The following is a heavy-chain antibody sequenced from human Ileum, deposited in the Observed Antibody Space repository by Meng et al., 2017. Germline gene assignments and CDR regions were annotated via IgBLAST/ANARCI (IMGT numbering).Heavy chain of an antibody. Sequence: QGQLQQWGAGLLQSPATPSLTWVVSGGSFRCYYWNWVRQAPGKGLEWIREINHGGSTNYNPSLRSRVTMSVDTSKNQFSLNLRSVTAADTAIYYCGSDPTRVTTSQLPVNWGQGTLVTVSS. D-gene: IGHD4-17*01. V-gene: IGHV4-34*01. CDR1: GGSFRCYY. CDR2: INHGGST. CDR3: GSDPTRVTTSQLPVN. J-gene: IGHJ4*02.